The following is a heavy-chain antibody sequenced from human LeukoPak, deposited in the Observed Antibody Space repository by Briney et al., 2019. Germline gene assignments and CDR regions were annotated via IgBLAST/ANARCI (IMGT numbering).Heavy chain of an antibody. CDR1: GFTFSSLW. Sequence: PGGSLRLSCVSSGFTFSSLWMSWVRQVPGRGPEWVANVNRDGSETYYLDSVKGRFTISKDNAKNSLYLQMNSLRAEDTALYHCARNNGMDVWGQGTTVIVSS. CDR2: VNRDGSET. CDR3: ARNNGMDV. V-gene: IGHV3-7*03. J-gene: IGHJ6*02.